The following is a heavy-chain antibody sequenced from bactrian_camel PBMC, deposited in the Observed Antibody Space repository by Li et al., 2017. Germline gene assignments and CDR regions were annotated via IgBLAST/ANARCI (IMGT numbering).Heavy chain of an antibody. J-gene: IGHJ4*01. CDR2: IYTGYGDT. Sequence: HVQLVESGGKSVQAGGSLRLSCVGTSYTWRDTCMAWIRQAPGKEREGVAGIYTGYGDTHYSDSVKGRFTISRDNAKNTVYLQMNSLKSEDTALCYCVAHHDDWGQGTQVTVS. CDR1: SYTWRDTC. CDR3: VAHHDD. V-gene: IGHV3S1*01.